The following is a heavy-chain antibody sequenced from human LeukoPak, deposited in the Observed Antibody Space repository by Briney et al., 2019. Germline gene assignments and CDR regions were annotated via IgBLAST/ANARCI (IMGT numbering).Heavy chain of an antibody. D-gene: IGHD3-10*01. CDR2: IKKDGSEK. CDR1: GFTVSGYW. J-gene: IGHJ4*02. CDR3: AREGISGGIFDY. Sequence: GGSLRLSCAASGFTVSGYWMSWVRQVPGKGLEWVANIKKDGSEKHYVDSVEGRFTVSRDDARNSLFMQMNSLRAGDTAVYYCAREGISGGIFDYWGQGALVAVSS. V-gene: IGHV3-7*01.